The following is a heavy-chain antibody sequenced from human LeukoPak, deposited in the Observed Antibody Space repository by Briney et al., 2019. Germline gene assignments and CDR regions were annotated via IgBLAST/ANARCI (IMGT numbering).Heavy chain of an antibody. V-gene: IGHV3-53*01. Sequence: GGSLRLSCAASGFTFSSYEMNWVRQAPGKGLEWVSLIYSGDITNYADSVKGRFTISRDNSKNTVYLQMNSLRVEDTAVYYCARGLSDYYSVFDYWGQGTLVTVSS. CDR2: IYSGDIT. J-gene: IGHJ4*02. CDR3: ARGLSDYYSVFDY. CDR1: GFTFSSYE. D-gene: IGHD3-3*01.